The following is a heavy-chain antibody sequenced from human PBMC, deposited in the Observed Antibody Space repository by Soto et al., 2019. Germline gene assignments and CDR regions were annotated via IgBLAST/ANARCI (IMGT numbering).Heavy chain of an antibody. D-gene: IGHD6-19*01. Sequence: QVQLVQSGAEVKKPGSSVKVSCKASGGTFSSYAISWVRQAPGQGLERMGGIIPIFGTANYAQKFQGRVTITADESTSTAYMELSSLRSEDTAVYYCARGGAVAGPHYFDYWGQGTLVTVSS. CDR3: ARGGAVAGPHYFDY. CDR1: GGTFSSYA. J-gene: IGHJ4*02. CDR2: IIPIFGTA. V-gene: IGHV1-69*01.